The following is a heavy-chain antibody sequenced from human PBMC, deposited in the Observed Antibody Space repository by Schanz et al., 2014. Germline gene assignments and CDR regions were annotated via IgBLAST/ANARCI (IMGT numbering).Heavy chain of an antibody. CDR2: ISSRSNHI. J-gene: IGHJ4*02. D-gene: IGHD5-12*01. CDR3: ARKVVATIGGDYDN. Sequence: EVQLVESGGGLVKPGGSLRLSCGVSGFTASSHSMNWVRQAPGKGLEWVSSISSRSNHIYYADSVKGRFTVSRDNAKNSVYLQMNGLRVEVTAVDYCARKVVATIGGDYDNWGQGTLVIVSS. CDR1: GFTASSHS. V-gene: IGHV3-21*02.